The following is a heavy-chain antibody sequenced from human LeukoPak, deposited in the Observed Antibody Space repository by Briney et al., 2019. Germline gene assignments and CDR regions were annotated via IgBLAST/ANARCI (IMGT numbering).Heavy chain of an antibody. CDR2: ISGDGDST. Sequence: GGSLRLSCEASGFTFDDYAMHWVRQAPGKGLEWVSLISGDGDSTYYADSVWGRFTISRDNSKNSLYLQMNSLRTEDIALYYCAKVWSGTRGYFDYWGQGTLVTVSS. CDR1: GFTFDDYA. CDR3: AKVWSGTRGYFDY. D-gene: IGHD3-3*01. V-gene: IGHV3-43*02. J-gene: IGHJ4*02.